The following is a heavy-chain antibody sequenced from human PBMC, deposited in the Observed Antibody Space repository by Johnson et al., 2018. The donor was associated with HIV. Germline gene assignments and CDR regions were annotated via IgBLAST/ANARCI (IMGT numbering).Heavy chain of an antibody. CDR2: ITSKTDGGTT. J-gene: IGHJ3*02. Sequence: VQLVESGGGLVQPGGSLRLSCAASEFTLSNAWMSWVRQAPGKGLEWVGRITSKTDGGTTDYAAPVTGRFTISRDDSKHTLYLQMNSLKTEDTAVYYCTTAIVGALINAFDIWGQGTMVTVSS. V-gene: IGHV3-15*01. CDR1: EFTLSNAW. D-gene: IGHD1-26*01. CDR3: TTAIVGALINAFDI.